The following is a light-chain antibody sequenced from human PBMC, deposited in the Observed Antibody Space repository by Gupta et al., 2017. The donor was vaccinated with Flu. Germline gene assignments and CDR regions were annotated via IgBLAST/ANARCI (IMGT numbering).Light chain of an antibody. J-gene: IGKJ4*01. CDR3: QQRSNCPLT. Sequence: EIVLTQSPATLSLSPGERATLSCRASQSVSSYLAWYQQKPGQAPRLLIYDASNRATGIPARFSGSGSGTDFTLTISSREPEDFAVYYCQQRSNCPLTFGRGTKVEIK. CDR1: QSVSSY. CDR2: DAS. V-gene: IGKV3-11*01.